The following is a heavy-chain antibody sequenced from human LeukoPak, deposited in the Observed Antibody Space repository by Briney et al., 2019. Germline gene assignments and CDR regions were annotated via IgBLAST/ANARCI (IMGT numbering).Heavy chain of an antibody. Sequence: PSQTLSLTCIVSGGSISSGAYYWTWIRQPAGKGLEWIGRIYISGSTNYNPSLKSRVTISVDASKNQLSMKMTSLTAADTTVDYCARGVSAAGFDCWGPGTLVTVSS. J-gene: IGHJ4*02. D-gene: IGHD6-13*01. CDR1: GGSISSGAYY. CDR2: IYISGST. V-gene: IGHV4-61*02. CDR3: ARGVSAAGFDC.